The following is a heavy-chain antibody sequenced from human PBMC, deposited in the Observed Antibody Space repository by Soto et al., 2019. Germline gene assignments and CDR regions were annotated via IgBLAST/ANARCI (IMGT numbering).Heavy chain of an antibody. Sequence: GGSLRLSCAASGFTFSTYAMYLVRQAPGKGLEWVALISYEGYNEYYADSVNGRLTISRDNSKNTLSLQMNSLRPDETAVYYCARDGGQWLSPGYYYGVDVWGQGTTVSVS. CDR3: ARDGGQWLSPGYYYGVDV. J-gene: IGHJ6*02. D-gene: IGHD6-19*01. CDR1: GFTFSTYA. V-gene: IGHV3-30*01. CDR2: ISYEGYNE.